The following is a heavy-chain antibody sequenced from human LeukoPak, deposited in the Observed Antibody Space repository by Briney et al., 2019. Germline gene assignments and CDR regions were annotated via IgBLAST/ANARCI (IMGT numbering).Heavy chain of an antibody. J-gene: IGHJ4*02. V-gene: IGHV3-48*01. Sequence: GGSLRLSCAASRFTFSSYSMNWVRQAPGKGLEWVSYISSSSSTIYYADSVKGRFTISRDNAKNSLYLQMNSLRAEDTAVYYCARVPLYYDYSNYYFDYWGQGILVTVSS. D-gene: IGHD4-11*01. CDR2: ISSSSSTI. CDR3: ARVPLYYDYSNYYFDY. CDR1: RFTFSSYS.